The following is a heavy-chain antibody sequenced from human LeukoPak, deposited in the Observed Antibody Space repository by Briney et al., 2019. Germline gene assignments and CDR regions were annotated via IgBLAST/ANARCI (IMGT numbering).Heavy chain of an antibody. J-gene: IGHJ6*02. CDR1: GFTFSSYA. V-gene: IGHV4-59*05. CDR3: YYYYYGMDV. Sequence: GSLRLSCAASGFTFSSYAMSWVRQAPGKGLEWIGSIYYSGSTYYNPSLKSRVTISVDTSKNQFSLKLSSVTAADTAVYYCYYYYYGMDVWGQGTTVTVSS. CDR2: IYYSGST.